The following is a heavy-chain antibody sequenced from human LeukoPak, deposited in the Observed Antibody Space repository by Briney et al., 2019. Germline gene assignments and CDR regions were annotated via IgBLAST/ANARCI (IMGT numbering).Heavy chain of an antibody. CDR1: GGSISSYY. D-gene: IGHD1-1*01. J-gene: IGHJ4*02. Sequence: SETLSLTCTVSGGSISSYYWSWIRQPAGKGLEWIGRIYTSGSTNYNPSLKSRVTISVDTSKNQFSLKLSSVTAADTAVYYCAKDYGSPWKVGSPFDYWGQGTLVTVSS. V-gene: IGHV4-4*07. CDR2: IYTSGST. CDR3: AKDYGSPWKVGSPFDY.